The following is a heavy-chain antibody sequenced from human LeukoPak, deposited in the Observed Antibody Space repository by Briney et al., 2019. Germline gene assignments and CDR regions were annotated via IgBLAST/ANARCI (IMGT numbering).Heavy chain of an antibody. J-gene: IGHJ6*02. Sequence: SETLSLTCTVSGGSISSYYWSWIRQPPGKGLEWIGYIYYSGSTNYNPSLKSRVTISVDTSKNQFSLKLSSVTAADTAVYYCARDPPPLYCSSTSCYEDYYYYGMDVWGQGTTVTVSS. V-gene: IGHV4-59*12. CDR1: GGSISSYY. CDR2: IYYSGST. D-gene: IGHD2-2*01. CDR3: ARDPPPLYCSSTSCYEDYYYYGMDV.